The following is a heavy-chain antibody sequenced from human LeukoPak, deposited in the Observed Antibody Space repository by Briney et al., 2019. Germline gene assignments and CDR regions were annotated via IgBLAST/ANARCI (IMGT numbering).Heavy chain of an antibody. CDR1: GGSISSYY. D-gene: IGHD1-26*01. CDR3: ARDSSGGATYFDY. Sequence: SETLSLTCTVSGGSISSYYWSWIRQPPGKGLEWIGYIYYSGSTNYNPSLKSRVAMSVDTSKNQFSLRLSSVTAADTAVYYCARDSSGGATYFDYWGQGTLVTVSS. CDR2: IYYSGST. J-gene: IGHJ4*02. V-gene: IGHV4-59*01.